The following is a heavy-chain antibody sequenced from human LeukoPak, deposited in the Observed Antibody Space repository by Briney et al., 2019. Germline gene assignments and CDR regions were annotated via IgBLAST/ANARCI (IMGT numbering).Heavy chain of an antibody. CDR3: ARVNWQQLVLNY. V-gene: IGHV1-18*01. D-gene: IGHD6-13*01. Sequence: ASVKVSCKASGYTFTSYGISWVRQAPGQGLEWMGWISAYNGNTNYAQKLQGRVTMTTDASTSTAYMELRSLRSDDTAVYYCARVNWQQLVLNYWGQGTLVTVSS. J-gene: IGHJ4*02. CDR1: GYTFTSYG. CDR2: ISAYNGNT.